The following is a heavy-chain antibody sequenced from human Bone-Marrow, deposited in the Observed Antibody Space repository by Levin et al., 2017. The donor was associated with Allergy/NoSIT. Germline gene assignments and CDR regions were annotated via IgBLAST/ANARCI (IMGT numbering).Heavy chain of an antibody. J-gene: IGHJ6*02. CDR2: IKQDGSEK. D-gene: IGHD6-19*01. CDR1: GFTFSSYW. V-gene: IGHV3-7*01. Sequence: GESLKISCAASGFTFSSYWMSWVRQAPGKGLEWVANIKQDGSEKYYVDSVKGRFTISRDNAKNSLYLQMNSLRAEDTAVYYCARGSSGWYGYYYYGMDVWGQGTTVTVSS. CDR3: ARGSSGWYGYYYYGMDV.